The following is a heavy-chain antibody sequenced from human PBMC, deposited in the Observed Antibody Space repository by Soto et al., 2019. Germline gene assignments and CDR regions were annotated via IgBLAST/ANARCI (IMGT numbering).Heavy chain of an antibody. Sequence: QVQLQESGPGLVKPSETLSLTCIVSGDSISSYYWSWIRQPPGKGLEWIGYIFYTGTTKYNPSLKSRVTISGDTSKNQLSLNLSSVTAADTAVYYCAGDYGGFEARFDPWGQGTLVTVSS. J-gene: IGHJ5*02. CDR1: GDSISSYY. CDR2: IFYTGTT. D-gene: IGHD5-12*01. V-gene: IGHV4-59*01. CDR3: AGDYGGFEARFDP.